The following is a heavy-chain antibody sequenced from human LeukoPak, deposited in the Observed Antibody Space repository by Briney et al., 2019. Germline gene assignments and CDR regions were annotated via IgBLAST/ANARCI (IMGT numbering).Heavy chain of an antibody. V-gene: IGHV2-5*02. Sequence: ESGPTLVNPTQTLTLTCTFSGFSLSTSGVGVGWIRQPPGKALEWLALIYWDDDKRYSPSLKSRHTITKDTSKNQVVLTMTNMDPVDTATYYCAHRNGNLVRGAISFDYWGQGTLVTVSS. CDR2: IYWDDDK. CDR1: GFSLSTSGVG. CDR3: AHRNGNLVRGAISFDY. J-gene: IGHJ4*02. D-gene: IGHD3-10*01.